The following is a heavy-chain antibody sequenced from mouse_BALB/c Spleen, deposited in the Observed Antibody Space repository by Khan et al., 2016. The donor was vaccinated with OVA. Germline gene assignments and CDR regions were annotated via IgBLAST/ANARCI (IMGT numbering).Heavy chain of an antibody. D-gene: IGHD1-1*01. Sequence: VQLKQSGPELVRPGASVKISCTASGYSFTGYFMNWVMQRHGKSLEWIGRINPHIGETFYNQRFKDKATLTVDESSSTAYLELRSLTSEDSAVYYCTRIYRSEFDYWGQGTTLTVSS. CDR2: INPHIGET. J-gene: IGHJ2*01. V-gene: IGHV1-20*01. CDR1: GYSFTGYF. CDR3: TRIYRSEFDY.